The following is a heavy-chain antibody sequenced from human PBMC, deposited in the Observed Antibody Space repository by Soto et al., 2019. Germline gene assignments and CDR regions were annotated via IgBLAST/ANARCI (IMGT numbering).Heavy chain of an antibody. CDR1: GDTFSNHT. CDR3: AGVAEMGSVTKGYYYYMDV. D-gene: IGHD3-10*01. Sequence: QVQLVQSGAEVKKPGSSVKVSCKASGDTFSNHTISWVRQAPGQGLEWMGRIIRILGVANYAQKLQGRVTITADKSTTTAYMELSSFRTADTAVYYCAGVAEMGSVTKGYYYYMDVWGKGTTVTVSS. J-gene: IGHJ6*03. CDR2: IIRILGVA. V-gene: IGHV1-69*04.